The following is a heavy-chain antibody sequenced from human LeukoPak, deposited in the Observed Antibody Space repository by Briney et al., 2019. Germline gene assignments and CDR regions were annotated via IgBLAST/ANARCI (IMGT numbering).Heavy chain of an antibody. D-gene: IGHD2-21*02. Sequence: PGGSLRLSCAASGFTFSVYAMNWVRQAPGKGLEWVSAISGSGGDTYYADSVKGRFTISRDNSKNTLYLQLNSLRAEDTAVFYCAKSRGDSYYFYNMDVWGQGTTVTVSS. V-gene: IGHV3-23*01. J-gene: IGHJ6*02. CDR1: GFTFSVYA. CDR2: ISGSGGDT. CDR3: AKSRGDSYYFYNMDV.